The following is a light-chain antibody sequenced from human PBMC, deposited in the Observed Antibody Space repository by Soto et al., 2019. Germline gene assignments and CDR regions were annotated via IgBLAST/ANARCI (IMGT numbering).Light chain of an antibody. Sequence: ETVMTQSPATLSVSPGERTTLSCRASQSVSGDLAWYQQKPGQAPRLLIYGASPRATGIPARFSRSGSGTEFTLTISSLQSEDFAVYSCQQYGNWPLIFGQGTRLEIK. CDR2: GAS. V-gene: IGKV3-15*01. J-gene: IGKJ5*01. CDR1: QSVSGD. CDR3: QQYGNWPLI.